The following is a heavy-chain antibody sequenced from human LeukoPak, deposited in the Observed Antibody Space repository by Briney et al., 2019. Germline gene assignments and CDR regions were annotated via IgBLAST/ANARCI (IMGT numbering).Heavy chain of an antibody. V-gene: IGHV1-18*01. Sequence: GASVKVSCKASGYTFTSYGISWVRQAPGQGLEWMGWISAYNGNTNYAQKLQGRVTMTTDTSTSTAYMELRSLRSDDTAVYYCARVEDVVVTSAPLDYWGQGTLVTVSS. D-gene: IGHD2-21*02. CDR1: GYTFTSYG. CDR2: ISAYNGNT. J-gene: IGHJ4*02. CDR3: ARVEDVVVTSAPLDY.